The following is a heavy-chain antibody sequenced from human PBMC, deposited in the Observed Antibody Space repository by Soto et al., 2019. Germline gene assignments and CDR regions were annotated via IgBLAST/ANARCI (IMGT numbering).Heavy chain of an antibody. Sequence: GESLKISCAASGFTFSSYSMNWVRQAPGKGLEWVSSISSSSSYIYYADSVKGRFTISRDNAKNSLYLQMNSLRAEDTAVYYCARWPRDPRYYYYYYMDVWGKGTTVTVSS. CDR1: GFTFSSYS. CDR3: ARWPRDPRYYYYYYMDV. CDR2: ISSSSSYI. V-gene: IGHV3-21*01. J-gene: IGHJ6*03.